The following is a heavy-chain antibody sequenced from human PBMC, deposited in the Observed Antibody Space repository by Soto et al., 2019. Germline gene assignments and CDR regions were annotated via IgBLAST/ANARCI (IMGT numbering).Heavy chain of an antibody. V-gene: IGHV2-5*02. D-gene: IGHD3-9*01. CDR2: IYLDDDK. CDR1: GFSLSTSGVG. J-gene: IGHJ4*02. CDR3: AHMCWYYDMLTGYSWTIEY. Sequence: QITLKESGPTLVKPTQTLTLTCTFSGFSLSTSGVGVGWIRQPPGKALELLALIYLDDDKRYSPSLKSRLTSTEYTYKHQVVLTMTNMDPVDTSTYYCAHMCWYYDMLTGYSWTIEYWSQGTLVTVSS.